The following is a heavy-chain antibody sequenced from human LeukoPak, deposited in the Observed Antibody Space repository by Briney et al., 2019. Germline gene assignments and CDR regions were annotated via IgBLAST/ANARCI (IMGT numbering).Heavy chain of an antibody. CDR1: GYTFTSYG. CDR2: ISAYNGNT. CDR3: ARAPPSAPRNYDFWSGYYPQFDY. Sequence: ASVKVSCKASGYTFTSYGISWVRQAPGQGLEWMGWISAYNGNTNYAQKLQGRVTMTTDTSTSTAYMELRSLRSDDTAVYYCARAPPSAPRNYDFWSGYYPQFDYWGQGTLATVSS. D-gene: IGHD3-3*01. V-gene: IGHV1-18*01. J-gene: IGHJ4*02.